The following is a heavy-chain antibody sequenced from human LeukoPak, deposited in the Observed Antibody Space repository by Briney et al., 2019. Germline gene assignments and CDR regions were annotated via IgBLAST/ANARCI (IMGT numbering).Heavy chain of an antibody. D-gene: IGHD2-21*01. CDR3: ARCHALRTYYKNLDF. CDR2: ISSSINYI. V-gene: IGHV3-21*01. CDR1: GFTSSSYT. Sequence: VRSLRLSCAPSGFTSSSYTMSWVRDAPGKGLERVSSISSSINYIYHADSVKGRFTISRDDAQNSVYLQMNSLQDEDPPVYYCARCHALRTYYKNLDFWGQGTLVIVSS. J-gene: IGHJ4*02.